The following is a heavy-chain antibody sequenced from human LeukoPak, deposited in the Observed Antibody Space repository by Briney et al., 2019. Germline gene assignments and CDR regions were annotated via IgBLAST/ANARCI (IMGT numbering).Heavy chain of an antibody. Sequence: SETLSLTCTVSGGSISSSSYYWGWIRQPPGKGLEWIGSIYYSGSTYYNPSLESRVTISVDTSKNQFSLKLSSVTAADTAVYYCARQKPYPKDYYYGMDVWGQGTTVTVSS. CDR2: IYYSGST. CDR1: GGSISSSSYY. CDR3: ARQKPYPKDYYYGMDV. D-gene: IGHD1-14*01. V-gene: IGHV4-39*01. J-gene: IGHJ6*02.